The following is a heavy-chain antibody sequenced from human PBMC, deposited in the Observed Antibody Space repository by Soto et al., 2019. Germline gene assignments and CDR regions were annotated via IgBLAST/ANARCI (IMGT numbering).Heavy chain of an antibody. J-gene: IGHJ4*02. CDR1: GYTFTNFG. Sequence: QVLLVQFGAEVKKPGASVKVSCKASGYTFTNFGISWVRQAPGHGLEGMGWISAYNGNTNYAQTFQGRVTMTTDTFTRTAYMELRSLRSDDTAVYYCARGGSPIDCWGQGTLVTVSS. CDR2: ISAYNGNT. D-gene: IGHD3-16*01. V-gene: IGHV1-18*01. CDR3: ARGGSPIDC.